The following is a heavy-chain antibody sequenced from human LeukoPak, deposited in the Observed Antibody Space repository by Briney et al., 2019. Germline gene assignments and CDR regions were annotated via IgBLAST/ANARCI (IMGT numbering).Heavy chain of an antibody. Sequence: KSSETLSLTCAVYGGSFSGYYWSWIRQPPGKGLEWIGEINHSGSTNYNPSLKSRVTISVDTSKNQFSLKLSSVTAADTAVYYCARHVGVTTFDYWGQGTLVTVSS. V-gene: IGHV4-34*01. D-gene: IGHD2-21*01. CDR1: GGSFSGYY. J-gene: IGHJ4*02. CDR3: ARHVGVTTFDY. CDR2: INHSGST.